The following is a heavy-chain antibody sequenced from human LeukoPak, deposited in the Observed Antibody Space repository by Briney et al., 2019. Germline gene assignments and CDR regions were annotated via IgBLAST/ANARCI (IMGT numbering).Heavy chain of an antibody. D-gene: IGHD1-26*01. J-gene: IGHJ4*02. CDR2: IYHSGST. V-gene: IGHV4-38-2*02. CDR1: GYSISSGYY. Sequence: SETLSLTCTVSGYSISSGYYWGWIRQPPGKGLEWIGSIYHSGSTYYNPSLKSRVTISVDTSKNQFSLKLSSVTAADTAVYYCARARGGSYSRTDFDYWGQGTLVTVSS. CDR3: ARARGGSYSRTDFDY.